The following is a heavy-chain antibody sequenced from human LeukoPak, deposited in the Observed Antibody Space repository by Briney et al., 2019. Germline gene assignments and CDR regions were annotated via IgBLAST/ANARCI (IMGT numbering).Heavy chain of an antibody. D-gene: IGHD5-18*01. CDR1: GLTFRNYA. CDR2: ISSSSSTI. V-gene: IGHV3-48*02. CDR3: ARHFTAMSSFDF. Sequence: GGSLRLSCAVSGLTFRNYAMNWVRQTPGKGLEWVSYISSSSSTIYYADSVKGRFTISRDNAKNSLYLQMNSLRDEDTAVYYCARHFTAMSSFDFWGQGSLVTVSS. J-gene: IGHJ4*02.